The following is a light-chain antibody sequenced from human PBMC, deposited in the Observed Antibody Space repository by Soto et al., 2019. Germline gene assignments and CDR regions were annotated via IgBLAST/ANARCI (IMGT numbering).Light chain of an antibody. J-gene: IGKJ1*01. CDR3: QQHDTSPRT. V-gene: IGKV3-20*01. CDR1: QSVSSNY. CDR2: GAS. Sequence: EVMLTQSPGTLSLSPGERATLSCRASQSVSSNYLAWYQQKSAQAPRLLIYGASNRATGIPDRFSGSGSGTDFTLTIRRVEPEDFAVYYCQQHDTSPRTFGQGTKVEFK.